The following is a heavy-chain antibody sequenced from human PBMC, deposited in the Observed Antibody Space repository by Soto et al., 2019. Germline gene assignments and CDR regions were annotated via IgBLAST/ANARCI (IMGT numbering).Heavy chain of an antibody. V-gene: IGHV1-46*03. Sequence: ASVKVSCKASGYTFTSYYMHWVRQAPGQGLEWMGIINPSGGSTSYAQKFQGRVTMTRDTSTSTVYMELSSLRSEDTAVYYCARAAVTMVRGVKENYGMDVWGQGTTVTVSS. CDR1: GYTFTSYY. J-gene: IGHJ6*02. CDR2: INPSGGST. CDR3: ARAAVTMVRGVKENYGMDV. D-gene: IGHD3-10*01.